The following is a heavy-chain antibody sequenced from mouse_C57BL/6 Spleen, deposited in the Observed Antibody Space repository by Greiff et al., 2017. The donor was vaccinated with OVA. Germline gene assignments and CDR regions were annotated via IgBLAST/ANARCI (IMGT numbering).Heavy chain of an antibody. J-gene: IGHJ3*01. CDR3: TRGAASTGFAY. D-gene: IGHD6-1*01. CDR1: GYTFTDYE. Sequence: VKLMESGAELVRPGASVTLSCKASGYTFTDYEMHWVKQTPVHGLEWIGAIDPETGGTAYNQKFKGKAILTADKSSSTAYMELRSLTSEDSAVYYCTRGAASTGFAYWGQGTLVTVSA. CDR2: IDPETGGT. V-gene: IGHV1-15*01.